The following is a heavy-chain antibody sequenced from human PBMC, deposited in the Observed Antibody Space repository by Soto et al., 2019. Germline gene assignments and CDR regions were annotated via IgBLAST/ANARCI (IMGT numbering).Heavy chain of an antibody. D-gene: IGHD6-19*01. CDR2: LSGGGHST. CDR3: AKLIAVNGIVGRFGI. V-gene: IGHV3-23*01. Sequence: GGSLRLSCAASGFTFSNYAMSWVRQAPGKGLEWVSGLSGGGHSTYYADSVKGRFTISRDTSKNTLYLQMNSLRAEDTAIYYYAKLIAVNGIVGRFGIWGEGTMVTVSS. CDR1: GFTFSNYA. J-gene: IGHJ3*02.